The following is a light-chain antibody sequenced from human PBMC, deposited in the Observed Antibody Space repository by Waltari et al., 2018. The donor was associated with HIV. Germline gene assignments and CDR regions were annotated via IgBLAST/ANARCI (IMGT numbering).Light chain of an antibody. CDR3: AAWDDTLTVV. CDR1: TSNTGTHH. J-gene: IGLJ2*01. V-gene: IGLV1-47*01. CDR2: RNN. Sequence: QSVLTQPPSASGTPGQSVTISCSVPTSNTGTHHVPWSQQSPGTAPKLLIYRNNKRPSGVPDRFSGSKSGTSASLAISGLRSDDEADYYCAAWDDTLTVVFGGGTKLTVL.